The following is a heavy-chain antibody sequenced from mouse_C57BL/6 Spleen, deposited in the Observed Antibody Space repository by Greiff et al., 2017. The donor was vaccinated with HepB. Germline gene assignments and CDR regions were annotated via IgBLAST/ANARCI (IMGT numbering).Heavy chain of an antibody. CDR1: GYTFTSYG. CDR2: IYPRSGNT. Sequence: VQLKESGAELARPGASVKLSCKASGYTFTSYGISWVKQRTGQGLEWIGEIYPRSGNTYYNEKFKGKATLTADKSSSTAYMELRSLTSEDSAVYFCAREKAYDYDEGWYFDVWGTGTTVTVSS. V-gene: IGHV1-81*01. CDR3: AREKAYDYDEGWYFDV. J-gene: IGHJ1*03. D-gene: IGHD2-4*01.